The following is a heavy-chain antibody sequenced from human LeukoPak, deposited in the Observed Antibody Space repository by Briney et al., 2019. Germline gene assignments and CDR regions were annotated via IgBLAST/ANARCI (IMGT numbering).Heavy chain of an antibody. D-gene: IGHD1-26*01. Sequence: SETLSLTCTVSGDSISSYYWSWIRQPPGKGLEWIGYTYYTGSTNYNPSLKSRVTISLDTSKNQFSLRLSSVTAADTAVYYCARVPVGSYSFDYWGQGTLVTVSS. CDR1: GDSISSYY. V-gene: IGHV4-59*01. CDR2: TYYTGST. J-gene: IGHJ4*02. CDR3: ARVPVGSYSFDY.